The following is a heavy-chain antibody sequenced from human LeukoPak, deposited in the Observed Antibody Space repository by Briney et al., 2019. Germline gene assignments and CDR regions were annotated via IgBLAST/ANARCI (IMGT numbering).Heavy chain of an antibody. CDR2: INPSGDST. Sequence: ASVKVSCKASGYTSTNHYMHWVRQAPGQGLEWMGIINPSGDSTTYAQKFQGRVTMTRDTSTSTVYMELSSLRSEDTAVYYLARHDRGGFSPFDSWGQGTLVTVSS. V-gene: IGHV1-46*01. CDR1: GYTSTNHY. D-gene: IGHD2-15*01. J-gene: IGHJ4*02. CDR3: ARHDRGGFSPFDS.